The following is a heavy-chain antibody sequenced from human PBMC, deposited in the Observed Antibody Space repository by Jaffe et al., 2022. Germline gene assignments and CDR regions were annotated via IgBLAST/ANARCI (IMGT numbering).Heavy chain of an antibody. CDR1: GYTFTSYA. V-gene: IGHV1-3*01. D-gene: IGHD2-2*01. J-gene: IGHJ5*02. Sequence: QVQLVQSGAEVKKPGASVKVSCKASGYTFTSYAMHWVRQAPGQRLEWMGWINAGNGNTKYSQKFQGRVTITRDTSASTAYMELSSLRSEDTAVYYCARVGEPSWAPEYQLLRVTNLYSPGNWFDPWGQGTLVTVSS. CDR3: ARVGEPSWAPEYQLLRVTNLYSPGNWFDP. CDR2: INAGNGNT.